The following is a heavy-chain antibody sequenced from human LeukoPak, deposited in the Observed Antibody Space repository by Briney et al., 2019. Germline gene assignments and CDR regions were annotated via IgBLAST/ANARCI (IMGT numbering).Heavy chain of an antibody. CDR2: IVPLFGTT. CDR1: GGIFSTSA. J-gene: IGHJ4*02. Sequence: ASVKVSCKGSGGIFSTSAINWVRQAPGQGPEWMGRIVPLFGTTEYAQKFQGRVAITADKSTSTAYMELTSLRSDDTAVYYCATDMTLGGIIVEFYFEYWGQGSLVTVSS. D-gene: IGHD3-16*01. CDR3: ATDMTLGGIIVEFYFEY. V-gene: IGHV1-69*06.